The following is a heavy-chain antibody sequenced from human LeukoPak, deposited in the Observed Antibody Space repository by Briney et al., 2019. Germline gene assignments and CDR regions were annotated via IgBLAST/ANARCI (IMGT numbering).Heavy chain of an antibody. CDR1: DSSFSSHD. Sequence: PGGSLRLSCAASDSSFSSHDMSWVRQTLERGLEWVSSISADGASWYADSVRGRFTISRDRSQNILYLQMNNLRADDTAIYYCAKGPNFGSWRAVDYWGQGSLVTVSS. CDR2: ISADGAS. V-gene: IGHV3-23*01. D-gene: IGHD3-10*01. J-gene: IGHJ4*02. CDR3: AKGPNFGSWRAVDY.